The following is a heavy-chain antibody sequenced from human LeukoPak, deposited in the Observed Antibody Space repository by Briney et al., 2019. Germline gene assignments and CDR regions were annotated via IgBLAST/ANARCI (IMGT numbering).Heavy chain of an antibody. V-gene: IGHV3-53*01. CDR3: ASSAYVTRNFDY. J-gene: IGHJ4*02. Sequence: GGSLRLSCAASGFTVSSNSMSWARQAPGKGLEWVSVIYSGGSTNYADSVKGRFTISRDNSKNTLYLQMSSLRAEDTAMYYCASSAYVTRNFDYWGQGTLVTVSS. D-gene: IGHD3-22*01. CDR1: GFTVSSNS. CDR2: IYSGGST.